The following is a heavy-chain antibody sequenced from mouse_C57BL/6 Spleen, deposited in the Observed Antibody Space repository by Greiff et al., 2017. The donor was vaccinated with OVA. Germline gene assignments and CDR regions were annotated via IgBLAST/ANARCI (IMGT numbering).Heavy chain of an antibody. CDR3: ARGYYDRYFDV. CDR1: GFTFSDFY. J-gene: IGHJ1*03. CDR2: SRNKANDYTT. D-gene: IGHD2-4*01. Sequence: EVHLVESGGGLVQSGRSLRLSCATSGFTFSDFYMEWVRQAPGKGLEWIAASRNKANDYTTEYSASVKGRFIVSRDTSQSNLYLRSNALRAEDTAVYYCARGYYDRYFDVWGTGTTVTVSS. V-gene: IGHV7-1*01.